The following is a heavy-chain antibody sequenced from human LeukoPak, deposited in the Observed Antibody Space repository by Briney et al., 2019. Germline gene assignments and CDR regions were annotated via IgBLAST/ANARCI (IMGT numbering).Heavy chain of an antibody. CDR1: GGTFSSYA. CDR3: ARGTEYSSLFE. Sequence: GASVKVSCKASGGTFSSYAISWVRQAPGQGLEWMGRIIPILGIANYAQKFQGRVTITADKSTSTAYMELSSLRSEDTAVYYCARGTEYSSLFEWGQGTLVTVSS. D-gene: IGHD6-6*01. V-gene: IGHV1-69*04. J-gene: IGHJ4*02. CDR2: IIPILGIA.